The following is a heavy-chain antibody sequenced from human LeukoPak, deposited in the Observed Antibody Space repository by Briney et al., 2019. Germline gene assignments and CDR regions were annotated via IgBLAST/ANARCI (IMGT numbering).Heavy chain of an antibody. CDR3: AKSEWELLDFQH. D-gene: IGHD1-26*01. CDR1: GFTFSTYG. CDR2: ISGSGGST. J-gene: IGHJ1*01. V-gene: IGHV3-23*01. Sequence: GGSLRLSCAASGFTFSTYGMIWVRQAPGKGLEWVSAISGSGGSTYYADSVKGRFTISRDNSKNTLYLQMNSLRAEDTAVYYCAKSEWELLDFQHWGQGTLVTVSS.